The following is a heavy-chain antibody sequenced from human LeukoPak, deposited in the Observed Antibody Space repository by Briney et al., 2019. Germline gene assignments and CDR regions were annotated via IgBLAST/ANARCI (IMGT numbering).Heavy chain of an antibody. D-gene: IGHD3-3*01. V-gene: IGHV1-69*05. CDR1: GGTFSSDA. J-gene: IGHJ4*02. CDR2: IIPIFGTA. CDR3: ARSPTIFGLVIQLQNEYYFDY. Sequence: GSSVKVSCKASGGTFSSDAISAVPHAPGQGLEWMGGIIPIFGTANCAQKFQGRVTITTDESTSTAYMELSSLRSEDTAVYYCARSPTIFGLVIQLQNEYYFDYWGQGTLVTVSS.